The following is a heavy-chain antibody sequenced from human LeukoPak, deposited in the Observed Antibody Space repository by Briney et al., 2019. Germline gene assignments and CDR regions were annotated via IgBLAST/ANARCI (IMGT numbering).Heavy chain of an antibody. V-gene: IGHV4-59*12. J-gene: IGHJ6*03. CDR1: GDSISSYY. D-gene: IGHD5-18*01. CDR3: ARGRRYSIGYYYYMDV. CDR2: IYYSGST. Sequence: SETLSLTCTVSGDSISSYYWSWIRQPPGKGLEWIGYIYYSGSTNYNPSLKSRVTISVDTSKNQFSLKLSSVTAADTAVYYCARGRRYSIGYYYYMDVWDKGTTVTVSS.